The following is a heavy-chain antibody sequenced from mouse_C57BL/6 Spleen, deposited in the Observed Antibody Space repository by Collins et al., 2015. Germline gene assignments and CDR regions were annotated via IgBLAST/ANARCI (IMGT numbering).Heavy chain of an antibody. D-gene: IGHD2-4*01. J-gene: IGHJ2*01. V-gene: IGHV1-5*01. CDR3: TRAITTNYFDY. Sequence: EVQLQQSGTVLARPGASVKMSCKASGYSFTSYWMHWVKQRPGQGLEWIGAIYPGNSDTSYNQKFKGKAKLTAVTSASTAYMELSSLTNEDSAVYYCTRAITTNYFDYWGQGTTLTVSS. CDR2: IYPGNSDT. CDR1: GYSFTSYW.